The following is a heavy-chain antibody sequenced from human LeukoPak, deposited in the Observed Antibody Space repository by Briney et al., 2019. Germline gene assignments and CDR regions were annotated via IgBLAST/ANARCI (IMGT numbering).Heavy chain of an antibody. CDR2: ISYDGPNK. Sequence: GGSLRLSCAASGFTFSNAWMSWVRQAPGKGLEWVAAISYDGPNKYYVDSVKGRFTISRDNAKNSLFLQMNALRAEDTAVYYCAADELYRHGSDYWGQGTLVTVSS. V-gene: IGHV3-30*03. D-gene: IGHD5-18*01. J-gene: IGHJ4*02. CDR1: GFTFSNAW. CDR3: AADELYRHGSDY.